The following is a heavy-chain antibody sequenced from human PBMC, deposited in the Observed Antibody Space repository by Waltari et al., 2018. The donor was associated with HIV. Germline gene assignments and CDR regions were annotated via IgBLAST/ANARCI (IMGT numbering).Heavy chain of an antibody. Sequence: EAQLLEAGAGSVQPGGSLGSPCAASSFTIRSYWMTCVRRAPGKGLEWMAKIKQDGSDKDYADSVKCRFTISRDNAKNSLYLQMNSLRAEDTAVYYCASLYCSGGSCYDYWGQGTLVTVSA. CDR2: IKQDGSDK. CDR3: ASLYCSGGSCYDY. V-gene: IGHV3-7*01. CDR1: SFTIRSYW. J-gene: IGHJ4*02. D-gene: IGHD2-15*01.